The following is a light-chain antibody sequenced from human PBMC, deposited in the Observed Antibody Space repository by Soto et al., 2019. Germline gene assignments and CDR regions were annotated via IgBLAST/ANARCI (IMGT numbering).Light chain of an antibody. J-gene: IGLJ1*01. CDR1: NSNIGRNP. CDR3: AALDDNVYV. V-gene: IGLV1-44*01. CDR2: TNS. Sequence: QSVLTQPPSASGTPGQRVTISCSGGNSNIGRNPVNWYQKFPGTAPKLLISTNSQRPSWVPDRFSGSKSGTSASLAISGLRSEDEADYYCAALDDNVYVFGTGTKLTVL.